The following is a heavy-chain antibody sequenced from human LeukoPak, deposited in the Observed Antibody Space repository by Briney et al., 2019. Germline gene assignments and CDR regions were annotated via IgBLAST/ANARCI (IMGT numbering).Heavy chain of an antibody. D-gene: IGHD3-22*01. CDR1: GGSISSSSYY. J-gene: IGHJ4*02. V-gene: IGHV4-39*01. CDR2: IYYSGST. Sequence: PSETLSLTCTVSGGSISSSSYYWGWIRQPPGKGLEWIGSIYYSGSTYYNPSLKSRVTISVDTSKNQFSLKLSSVTAADTAVYYCARHYYDSSGYSDYWGQGTLVTVSS. CDR3: ARHYYDSSGYSDY.